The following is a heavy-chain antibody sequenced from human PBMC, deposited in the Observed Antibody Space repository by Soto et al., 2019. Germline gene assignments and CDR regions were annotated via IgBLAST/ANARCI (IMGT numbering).Heavy chain of an antibody. Sequence: DVQLVESGGGLVQPGRSLRLSCAASGFTFDDYAMHWVRQAPGKGLEWVSGISWNSGSIGYADSVKGRFTISRDNAKNSLYLQMNSLRAEDTALYYCAKDSRAVAGPFDYWGQGTLVTVSS. CDR1: GFTFDDYA. J-gene: IGHJ4*02. V-gene: IGHV3-9*01. CDR3: AKDSRAVAGPFDY. D-gene: IGHD6-19*01. CDR2: ISWNSGSI.